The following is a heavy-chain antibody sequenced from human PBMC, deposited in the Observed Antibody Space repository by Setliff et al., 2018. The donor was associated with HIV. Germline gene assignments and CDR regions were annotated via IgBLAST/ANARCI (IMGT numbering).Heavy chain of an antibody. J-gene: IGHJ6*03. CDR3: AHTTSFDFWTPGPMDV. Sequence: SGPTLVNPTQTLSLTCTFSGFSLITSGVGVGWIRQPPGKALEWLALIYWNDDKRYSPSLKSRLTIRKDASKNQVILTMTKMDPVDTGTYYCAHTTSFDFWTPGPMDVWGKGTTVTVSS. CDR2: IYWNDDK. D-gene: IGHD3-3*01. V-gene: IGHV2-5*01. CDR1: GFSLITSGVG.